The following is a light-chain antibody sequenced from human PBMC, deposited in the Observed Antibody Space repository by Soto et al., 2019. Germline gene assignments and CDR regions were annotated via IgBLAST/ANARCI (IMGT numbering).Light chain of an antibody. CDR1: SSNIGAGYD. V-gene: IGLV1-40*01. Sequence: QSVLTQPPSVSGAPGQRVTISCTGSSSNIGAGYDVHWYQQLPGTAPKLLIYGNSNRPSGVPDRFSGSKSGNTASLTVSGLQAEDEADYYCSSYAASNNFYFVFGGGTKLTVL. CDR2: GNS. J-gene: IGLJ3*02. CDR3: SSYAASNNFYFV.